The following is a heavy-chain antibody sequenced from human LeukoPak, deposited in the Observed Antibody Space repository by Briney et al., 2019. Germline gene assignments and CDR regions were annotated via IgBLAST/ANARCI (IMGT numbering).Heavy chain of an antibody. CDR1: GYTFTGYY. CDR3: ARDLEGYHYGSGNYPQ. J-gene: IGHJ4*02. D-gene: IGHD3-10*01. Sequence: ASMKVSCKASGYTFTGYYIHWLRQAPGQGLEWMGYINPNSGGTNYAQKFQGRVTMTRDTSISTAYMELSSLTSDDTAVYYCARDLEGYHYGSGNYPQWGQGTLITVSS. CDR2: INPNSGGT. V-gene: IGHV1-2*02.